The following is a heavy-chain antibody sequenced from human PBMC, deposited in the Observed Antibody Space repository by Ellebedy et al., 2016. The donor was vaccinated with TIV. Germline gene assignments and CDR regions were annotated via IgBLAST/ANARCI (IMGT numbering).Heavy chain of an antibody. CDR2: ISSDGNNK. CDR3: ARYGVGSGLDY. D-gene: IGHD6-19*01. Sequence: LSLTCAASGFTFYRNAMHWVRRAPGKGLEWLAVISSDGNNKFYADSVKGRFTVSRDNSKTTLFVEMTSLRVEDTGVYYCARYGVGSGLDYWGQGTLVTVSS. J-gene: IGHJ4*02. V-gene: IGHV3-30-3*01. CDR1: GFTFYRNA.